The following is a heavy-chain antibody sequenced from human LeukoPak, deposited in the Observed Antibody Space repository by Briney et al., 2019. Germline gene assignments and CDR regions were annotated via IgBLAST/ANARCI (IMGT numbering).Heavy chain of an antibody. D-gene: IGHD3-22*01. CDR2: IWYDGNNK. V-gene: IGHV3-33*01. J-gene: IGHJ4*02. CDR3: ARGVMYYDSSGYLFDY. Sequence: PGRSLRLSCAASGFTFSSYGMHWVRQAPGKGLEWVAIIWYDGNNKYYADSVKGRFTISRDNSKNTLYLQMNSLRAEDTAVYYCARGVMYYDSSGYLFDYWGQGILVTVSS. CDR1: GFTFSSYG.